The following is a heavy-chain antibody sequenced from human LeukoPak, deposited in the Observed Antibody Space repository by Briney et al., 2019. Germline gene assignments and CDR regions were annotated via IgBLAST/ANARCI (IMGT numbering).Heavy chain of an antibody. D-gene: IGHD3-22*01. V-gene: IGHV4-34*01. CDR1: GGSISSYY. CDR2: INHSGST. CDR3: AREGDSTGYRGWFDP. J-gene: IGHJ5*02. Sequence: RPSETLSLTCTVSGGSISSYYWSWIRQPPGKGLEWIGEINHSGSTNYNPSLKSRVTMSVDTSKNQFSLKLSSVTAADTAVYYCAREGDSTGYRGWFDPWGQGTLVTVSS.